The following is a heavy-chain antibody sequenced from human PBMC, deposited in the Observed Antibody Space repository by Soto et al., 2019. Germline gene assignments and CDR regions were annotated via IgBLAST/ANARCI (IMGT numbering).Heavy chain of an antibody. CDR2: INHSGST. D-gene: IGHD3-22*01. CDR1: GGSFSGYY. CDR3: ARGRWTYYYDSSGYYSGWFDP. Sequence: SETLSLTCAVYGGSFSGYYWSWIRQPPGKGLEWIGEINHSGSTNYNPSLKSRVTISVDASKNQFSLKLSSVTAADTAVYYCARGRWTYYYDSSGYYSGWFDPWGQGTLVTVSS. V-gene: IGHV4-34*01. J-gene: IGHJ5*02.